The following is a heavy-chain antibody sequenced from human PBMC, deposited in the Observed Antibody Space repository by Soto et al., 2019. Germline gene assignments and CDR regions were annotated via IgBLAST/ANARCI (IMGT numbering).Heavy chain of an antibody. Sequence: QVQLVQSGAEVKKPGASVKVSCKASGYTFTSYGISWVRQAPGQGLEWMGWISAYNGNTKYEQKLQGRVTMTTDASTSTAYIELRSLRSDDTAVSYCARDAAVGLFDYWGQGTLVTVSS. CDR3: ARDAAVGLFDY. D-gene: IGHD1-26*01. V-gene: IGHV1-18*01. CDR2: ISAYNGNT. J-gene: IGHJ4*02. CDR1: GYTFTSYG.